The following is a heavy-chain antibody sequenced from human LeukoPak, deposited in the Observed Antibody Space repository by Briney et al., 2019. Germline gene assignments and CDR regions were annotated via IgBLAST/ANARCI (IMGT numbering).Heavy chain of an antibody. CDR3: ARGAVRVVGYFDY. J-gene: IGHJ4*02. CDR1: GYTLTELS. V-gene: IGHV1-2*02. Sequence: ASVKVSCKVSGYTLTELSMHWVRQAPGQGLEWMGWINPNSGGTNYAQKFQGRVTMTRDTSISTAYMEMSRLTSDDTAVYYCARGAVRVVGYFDYWGQGTLVTVSS. CDR2: INPNSGGT. D-gene: IGHD1-26*01.